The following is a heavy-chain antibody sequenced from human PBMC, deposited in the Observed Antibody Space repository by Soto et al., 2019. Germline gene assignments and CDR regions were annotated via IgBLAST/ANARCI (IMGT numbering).Heavy chain of an antibody. V-gene: IGHV3-21*01. CDR2: ISSSSSYI. D-gene: IGHD1-1*01. J-gene: IGHJ6*02. CDR1: GFTFSSYS. Sequence: PGGSLRLSCAASGFTFSSYSMNWVRQAPGKGLEWVSSISSSSSYIYYADSVKGRFTISRDNAKNSLYLQMNSLRAEDTAVYYCARVPLQRRPLYYYYYGMDVWGQGTTVTIS. CDR3: ARVPLQRRPLYYYYYGMDV.